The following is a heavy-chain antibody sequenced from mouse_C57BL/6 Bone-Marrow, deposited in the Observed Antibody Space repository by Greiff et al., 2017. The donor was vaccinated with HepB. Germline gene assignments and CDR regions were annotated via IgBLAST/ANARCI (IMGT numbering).Heavy chain of an antibody. CDR1: GFTFSDYG. J-gene: IGHJ2*01. D-gene: IGHD1-1*01. Sequence: EVQLVESGGGLVKPGGSLKLSCAASGFTFSDYGMHWVRQAPEKGLEWVAYISSGSSTIYYADTVKGRFTISRDNAKNTLFLQMTSLRSEDTAMYYCARHGSSLYYFDYWGQGTTLTVSS. V-gene: IGHV5-17*01. CDR2: ISSGSSTI. CDR3: ARHGSSLYYFDY.